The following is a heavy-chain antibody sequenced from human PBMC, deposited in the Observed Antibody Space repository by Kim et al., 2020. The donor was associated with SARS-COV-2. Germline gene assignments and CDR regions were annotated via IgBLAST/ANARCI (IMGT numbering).Heavy chain of an antibody. D-gene: IGHD3-22*01. V-gene: IGHV3-15*01. CDR3: TISYYYAAFDI. Sequence: TDYAAPEKGRFTISRDDSKNTLYLQMNSLKTGDTAVYYCTISYYYAAFDIWGQGTMVTVSS. CDR2: T. J-gene: IGHJ3*02.